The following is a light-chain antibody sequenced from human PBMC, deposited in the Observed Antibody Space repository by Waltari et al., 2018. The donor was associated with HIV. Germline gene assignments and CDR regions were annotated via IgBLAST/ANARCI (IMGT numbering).Light chain of an antibody. Sequence: SYELTQSPSLSVSPGQTASITCSGDKLGDQYACWYQQKPGQSPVRVIYEDTKRPSGIPERFSGSSSGNTATLTIRGTQAVDAADYYCQAWDTSVWVFGGGTKLTVL. CDR3: QAWDTSVWV. CDR2: EDT. CDR1: KLGDQY. J-gene: IGLJ3*02. V-gene: IGLV3-1*01.